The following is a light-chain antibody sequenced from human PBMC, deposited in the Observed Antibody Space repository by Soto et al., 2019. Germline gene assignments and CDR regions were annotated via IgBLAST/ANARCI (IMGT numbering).Light chain of an antibody. V-gene: IGLV2-8*01. Sequence: QSALTQPPSASGSPGQSVTISCTGTSSDVGGYKYVSWYQQHPGKAPKLMIFEVNKRPSGVPDRFSGSKSGNTALLTVSGLQGEDEADYYCSSYAGINNLGVFGTGTKLTVL. J-gene: IGLJ1*01. CDR3: SSYAGINNLGV. CDR2: EVN. CDR1: SSDVGGYKY.